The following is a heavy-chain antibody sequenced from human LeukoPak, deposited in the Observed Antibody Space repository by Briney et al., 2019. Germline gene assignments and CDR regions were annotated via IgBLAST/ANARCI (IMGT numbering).Heavy chain of an antibody. V-gene: IGHV3-21*01. CDR3: ARQGIAVAGTDY. D-gene: IGHD6-19*01. J-gene: IGHJ4*02. CDR1: GFTFSSYS. CDR2: ISSSSSYI. Sequence: PGGSLRLSCAASGFTFSSYSMIWVRQAPGKGLEWVSSISSSSSYIYYADSVKGRFTISRDNAKNSLYLQMNSLRAEDTAVYYCARQGIAVAGTDYWGQGTLVTVSS.